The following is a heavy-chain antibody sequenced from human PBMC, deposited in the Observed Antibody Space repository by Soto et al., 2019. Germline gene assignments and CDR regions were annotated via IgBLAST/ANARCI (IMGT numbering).Heavy chain of an antibody. J-gene: IGHJ3*02. Sequence: PSETLSLTCTVSGGSISSYYWSWIRQPPGKGLEWIGYIYYSGSTNYNPSLKSRVTISVDTSKNQFSLKLSSVTAADTAVYYCARSGGDYGDSAGAFDTWGHGKLVTV. V-gene: IGHV4-59*01. CDR3: ARSGGDYGDSAGAFDT. D-gene: IGHD4-17*01. CDR2: IYYSGST. CDR1: GGSISSYY.